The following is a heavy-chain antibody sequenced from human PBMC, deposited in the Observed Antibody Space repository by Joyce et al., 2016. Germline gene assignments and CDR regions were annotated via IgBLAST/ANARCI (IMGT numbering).Heavy chain of an antibody. J-gene: IGHJ4*02. CDR1: GFTFTTYW. CDR3: ARLRHASESYHFDY. D-gene: IGHD3-10*01. Sequence: DVQLVQSGAEVKKPGESLKISCKASGFTFTTYWIAWVRQMPARGLEWIGIIYHGDCDTRYSRTFQGQVTFSADKSITTAYLQWSGLKASDTAIYYCARLRHASESYHFDYWGQGTLVTVSS. CDR2: IYHGDCDT. V-gene: IGHV5-51*01.